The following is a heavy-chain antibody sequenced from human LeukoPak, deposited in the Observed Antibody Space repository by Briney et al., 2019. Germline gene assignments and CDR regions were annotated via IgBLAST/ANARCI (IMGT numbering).Heavy chain of an antibody. CDR3: ARRTNCGGDCYYFDY. CDR2: IYYSGST. CDR1: GGSISSYY. D-gene: IGHD2-21*02. Sequence: SETLSLTCTVSGGSISSYYWSLIRQPPGKGLEWIGYIYYSGSTNYNPSLKSRVTISVDTSKNQFSLKLSSVTAADTAVYYCARRTNCGGDCYYFDYWGQGTLVTVSS. J-gene: IGHJ4*02. V-gene: IGHV4-59*08.